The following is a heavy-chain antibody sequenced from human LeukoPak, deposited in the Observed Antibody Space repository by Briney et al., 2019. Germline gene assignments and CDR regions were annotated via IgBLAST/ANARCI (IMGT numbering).Heavy chain of an antibody. CDR2: ISGSGGST. D-gene: IGHD3-22*01. CDR3: AKCGDSSGYLLWFDP. CDR1: GFTFDDHA. V-gene: IGHV3-23*01. J-gene: IGHJ5*02. Sequence: GGSLRLSCAASGFTFDDHAMHWVRQAPGKGLEWVSAISGSGGSTYYADSVKGRFTISRDNSKNTLYLQMNSLRAEDTAVYYCAKCGDSSGYLLWFDPWGQGTLVTVSS.